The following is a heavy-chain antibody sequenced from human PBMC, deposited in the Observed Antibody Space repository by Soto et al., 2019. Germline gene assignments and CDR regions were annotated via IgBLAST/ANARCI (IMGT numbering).Heavy chain of an antibody. J-gene: IGHJ4*02. V-gene: IGHV3-30*18. D-gene: IGHD3-22*01. CDR1: GFTFSSYG. Sequence: GGSLRLSCAASGFTFSSYGMHWVRQAPGKGLEWVAVISYDGSNIYYADSVKGRFTISRDNSKNTLYLQMNSLRAEDTAVYYCAKDGGYYDSSGYLDYWGQGTLVTVSS. CDR2: ISYDGSNI. CDR3: AKDGGYYDSSGYLDY.